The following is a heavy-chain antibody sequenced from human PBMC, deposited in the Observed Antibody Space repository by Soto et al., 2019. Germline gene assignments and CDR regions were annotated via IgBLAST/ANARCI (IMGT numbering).Heavy chain of an antibody. CDR3: ARSYETPRAAAGNNWFDP. CDR2: IYHSGST. V-gene: IGHV4-30-2*01. J-gene: IGHJ5*02. CDR1: GGSISSGGYS. Sequence: QLQLQESGSGLMKPSQTLSLTCAVSGGSISSGGYSWSWIRQPPGKGLEWIGYIYHSGSTYYNPSLKSRVTISVDRSKNQFSLKLSSVTAADTAVYYCARSYETPRAAAGNNWFDPWGQGTLVTVSS. D-gene: IGHD6-13*01.